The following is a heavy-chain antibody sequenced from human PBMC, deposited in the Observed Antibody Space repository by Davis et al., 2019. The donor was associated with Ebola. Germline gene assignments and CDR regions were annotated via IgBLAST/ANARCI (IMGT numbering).Heavy chain of an antibody. CDR3: ARGGYRFYYDSSAYEY. V-gene: IGHV3-48*03. D-gene: IGHD3-22*01. CDR1: GFTFSTYE. CDR2: ISTSGNTR. J-gene: IGHJ4*02. Sequence: PGGSLRLSCAASGFTFSTYEMNYIRQAPGKGLEWISYISTSGNTRHYADSVKGRFTISRDNAKNSLYLQMNSLRAEDTAVYYCARGGYRFYYDSSAYEYWGQGTPVTVSS.